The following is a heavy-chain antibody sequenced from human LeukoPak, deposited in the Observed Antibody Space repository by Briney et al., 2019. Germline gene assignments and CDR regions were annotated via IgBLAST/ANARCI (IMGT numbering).Heavy chain of an antibody. D-gene: IGHD5-12*01. CDR2: ISAYNGNT. Sequence: ASVKVSCKASGYTFTSYGISWVRQAPGQGLEWMGWISAYNGNTNYAQKLQGRVTMTTDTTTSTAYMELRSLRSDDTAVYYCARERGKPYYYYYMTSGAKGPRSPSP. J-gene: IGHJ6*03. CDR3: ARERGKPYYYYYMTS. V-gene: IGHV1-18*01. CDR1: GYTFTSYG.